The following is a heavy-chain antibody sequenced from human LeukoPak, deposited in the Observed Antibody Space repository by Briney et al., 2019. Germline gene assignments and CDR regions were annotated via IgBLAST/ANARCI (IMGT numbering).Heavy chain of an antibody. J-gene: IGHJ5*02. V-gene: IGHV4-38-2*02. Sequence: SETLSLTCTVSGYSISSGYYWGWIRQPPGKGLEWIGSIYHSGSTYYNPSLKSRVTISVDTSKNQFSLKLSSVTAADTAVYYCASGPDGWFDPWGQGTLVTVSS. CDR3: ASGPDGWFDP. D-gene: IGHD5-24*01. CDR2: IYHSGST. CDR1: GYSISSGYY.